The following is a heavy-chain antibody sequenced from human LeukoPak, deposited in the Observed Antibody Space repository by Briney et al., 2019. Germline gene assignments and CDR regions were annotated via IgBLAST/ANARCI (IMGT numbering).Heavy chain of an antibody. Sequence: GGSLRLSCVVSGITFSSYAMNWVRQAPGKGLEWVSAVSGSGSSTYFADSVRGRFTISRDNSKNTLLLQMDSLRAEDTAVYYCAKSRELWTYWYFDLWGRGILVTVSS. CDR1: GITFSSYA. CDR3: AKSRELWTYWYFDL. V-gene: IGHV3-23*01. D-gene: IGHD1-26*01. CDR2: VSGSGSST. J-gene: IGHJ2*01.